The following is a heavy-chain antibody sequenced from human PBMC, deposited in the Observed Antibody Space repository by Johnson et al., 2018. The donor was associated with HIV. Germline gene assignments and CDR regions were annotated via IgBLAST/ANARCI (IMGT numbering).Heavy chain of an antibody. CDR2: ISASGGST. J-gene: IGHJ3*02. CDR1: GFTFSSYA. Sequence: VQLVESGGGLVQPGGSLRLSCAASGFTFSSYAMSWVRQAPGKGLEWVSAISASGGSTYYADSVKGRFTISRDNSKNTLYLPMNSLRAEDTALYYCASLSEVVVNAFDIWGQGTMVTVSS. CDR3: ASLSEVVVNAFDI. V-gene: IGHV3-23*04. D-gene: IGHD3-22*01.